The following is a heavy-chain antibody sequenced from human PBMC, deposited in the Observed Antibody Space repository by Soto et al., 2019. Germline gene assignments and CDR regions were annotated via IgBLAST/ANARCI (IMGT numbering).Heavy chain of an antibody. CDR2: LIPLFGTP. CDR3: ASERVAEMATGGYFDN. CDR1: GGTFSDLA. V-gene: IGHV1-69*01. J-gene: IGHJ4*02. D-gene: IGHD5-12*01. Sequence: QVHLVQSGAEVKKPGSSVKVSCKTSGGTFSDLAFSWVRQAPRQGLEGGGGLIPLFGTPNYAREFQGRVSISADESSNTVYMELRSLRSEDTAVYYCASERVAEMATGGYFDNWGQGTLVTVSS.